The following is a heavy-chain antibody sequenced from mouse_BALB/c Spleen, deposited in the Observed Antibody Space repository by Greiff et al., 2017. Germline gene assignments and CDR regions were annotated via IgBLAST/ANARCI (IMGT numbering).Heavy chain of an antibody. J-gene: IGHJ3*01. V-gene: IGHV7-3*02. CDR2: IRNKANGYTT. D-gene: IGHD2-2*01. CDR3: ARAHYGYDGAWFAY. CDR1: GFTFTDYY. Sequence: EVQLVESGGGLVQPGGSLRLSCATSGFTFTDYYMSWVRQPPGKALEWLGFIRNKANGYTTEYSASVKGRFTISRDNSQSILYLQMNTLRAEDSATYYCARAHYGYDGAWFAYWGQGTLVTVSA.